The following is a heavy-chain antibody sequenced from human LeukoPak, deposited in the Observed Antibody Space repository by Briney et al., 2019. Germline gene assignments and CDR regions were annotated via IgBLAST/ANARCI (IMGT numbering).Heavy chain of an antibody. CDR2: IWYDGSNK. J-gene: IGHJ4*02. CDR3: ARGSGGGYYDYVWGSPGPFDY. D-gene: IGHD3-16*01. Sequence: GGSLRLSCAASGFTFSSHGMHWVRQAPGKGLEWVAVIWYDGSNKYYADSVKGRFTISRDNSKNTLYLQMNSLRAEDTAVYYCARGSGGGYYDYVWGSPGPFDYWGQGTLVTVSS. CDR1: GFTFSSHG. V-gene: IGHV3-33*01.